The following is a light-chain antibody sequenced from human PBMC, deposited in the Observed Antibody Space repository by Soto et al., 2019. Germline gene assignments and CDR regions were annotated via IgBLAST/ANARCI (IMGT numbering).Light chain of an antibody. CDR2: EFS. V-gene: IGLV2-14*01. Sequence: QSVLTQPASVSGCPGQSITISCTGTSSDVGGYNYVSWYQRLPSTAPELMIDEFSNRPSGVSNRFSGAMSGNSASLPITGLQAEDEAYYYRSSYTSMSTYVYGSGTKV. J-gene: IGLJ1*01. CDR1: SSDVGGYNY. CDR3: SSYTSMSTYV.